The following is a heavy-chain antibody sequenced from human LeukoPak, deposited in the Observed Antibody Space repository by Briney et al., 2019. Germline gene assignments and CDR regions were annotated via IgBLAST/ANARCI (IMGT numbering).Heavy chain of an antibody. Sequence: GGSLRLSCAASGFTFSGCGMHWVRQAPGTGLEWVAVMSYDGTNKYYADSVKGRFTISRDNSKNTLYLQMNNLRAQDTAVYYCARAGGITMIREVKVLNAFDIWGQGTMVTVSS. CDR1: GFTFSGCG. J-gene: IGHJ3*02. D-gene: IGHD3-22*01. V-gene: IGHV3-30*03. CDR2: MSYDGTNK. CDR3: ARAGGITMIREVKVLNAFDI.